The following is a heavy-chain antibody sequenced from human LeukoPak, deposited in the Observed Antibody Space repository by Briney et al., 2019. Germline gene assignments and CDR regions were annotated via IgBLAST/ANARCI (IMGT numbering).Heavy chain of an antibody. D-gene: IGHD2-15*01. Sequence: SAESLTLSCAASGFTFSNYDMHWVCNATAKGLECVSDIRPTDDTYYVGCMTGRLNIYRENDKDSIYLQIDSLSAGHTAVYYCVREGYEEAFDIWGHGTMVTVSS. V-gene: IGHV3-13*04. J-gene: IGHJ3*02. CDR2: IRPTDDT. CDR1: GFTFSNYD. CDR3: VREGYEEAFDI.